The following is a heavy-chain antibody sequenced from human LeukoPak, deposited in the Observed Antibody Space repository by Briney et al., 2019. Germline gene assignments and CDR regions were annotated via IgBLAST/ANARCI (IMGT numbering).Heavy chain of an antibody. D-gene: IGHD5-18*01. Sequence: SVKVSCKASGGTFSSYVISWVRQAPGQGLEWMGGIIPIFGTANYAQKFQGRVTITADESTSTAYMELSSLRSEDTAVYYCARDYGYEPYYYYYGMDVWGQGTTVTVSS. CDR2: IIPIFGTA. J-gene: IGHJ6*02. CDR1: GGTFSSYV. CDR3: ARDYGYEPYYYYYGMDV. V-gene: IGHV1-69*13.